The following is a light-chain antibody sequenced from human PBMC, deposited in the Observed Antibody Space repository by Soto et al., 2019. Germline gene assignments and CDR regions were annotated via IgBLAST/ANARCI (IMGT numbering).Light chain of an antibody. J-gene: IGLJ1*01. CDR3: ATWDDSLNGYV. V-gene: IGLV1-47*01. Sequence: QSVLTQPPSASGTPGQRVSISCSGSRSNIGKNYVYWLQQLPGTAPKLLIYRDNQRPSGVPDRFSGSRSGTSASLAISGLRYEDEADYFCATWDDSLNGYVFGTGTKLTVL. CDR1: RSNIGKNY. CDR2: RDN.